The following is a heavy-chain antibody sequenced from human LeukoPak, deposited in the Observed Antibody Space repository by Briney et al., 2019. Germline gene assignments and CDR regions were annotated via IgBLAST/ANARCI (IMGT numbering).Heavy chain of an antibody. CDR3: ARDLDTVGSGFDFDY. V-gene: IGHV3-21*01. D-gene: IGHD4-23*01. Sequence: GGSLRLSCAASGFTFSNYAMTWVRQAPGKGLDWVSIITNDSDDTKYADSVRGRFTISRDNAKNSLYLQMNSLRAEDTAVYYCARDLDTVGSGFDFDYWGQGTLVTVSS. J-gene: IGHJ4*02. CDR2: ITNDSDDT. CDR1: GFTFSNYA.